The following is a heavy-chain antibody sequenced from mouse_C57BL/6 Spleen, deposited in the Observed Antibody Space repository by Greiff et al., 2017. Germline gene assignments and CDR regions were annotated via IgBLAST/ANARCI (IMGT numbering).Heavy chain of an antibody. V-gene: IGHV14-4*01. CDR3: TVYDDYDEDNARDY. Sequence: EVQLQQSGAELVRPGASVKLSCTASGFNIKDDYMHWVKQRPEQGLEWIGWIDPENGDTEYASKFQGKATITADTSSNTAYLQLSSLTSEDTAVYYCTVYDDYDEDNARDYWGQGTTLTVSS. D-gene: IGHD2-4*01. CDR2: IDPENGDT. CDR1: GFNIKDDY. J-gene: IGHJ2*01.